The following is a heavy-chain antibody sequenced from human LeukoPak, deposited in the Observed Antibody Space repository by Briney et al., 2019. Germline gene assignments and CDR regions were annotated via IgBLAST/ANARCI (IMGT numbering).Heavy chain of an antibody. Sequence: PSETLSLTCTVSGGSISSYYWSWIRQPPGKGLEWIGYIYYSGSTNYNPSLKSRVTISVDTSKNQFSLKLSSVTAADTAVYYCARLSRNYYGSGSYSYYFDYWGQGTLVTVSS. V-gene: IGHV4-59*08. CDR1: GGSISSYY. D-gene: IGHD3-10*01. CDR2: IYYSGST. CDR3: ARLSRNYYGSGSYSYYFDY. J-gene: IGHJ4*02.